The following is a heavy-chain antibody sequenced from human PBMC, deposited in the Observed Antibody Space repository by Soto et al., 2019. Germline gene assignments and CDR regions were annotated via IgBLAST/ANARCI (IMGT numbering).Heavy chain of an antibody. CDR2: INPLSGIP. J-gene: IGHJ4*02. D-gene: IGHD6-13*01. Sequence: QVQLVQSGAEVKKPESSVKVSCKTSGGTFVRHVISWVRQAPGQGPEWMGKINPLSGIPNYAQKFQDRVTFPVDTDSSTAYMALSSLRSDATAVDYCAAIAGAATWFSPPPNLDHRGPGALVTVSS. V-gene: IGHV1-69*09. CDR1: GGTFVRHV. CDR3: AAIAGAATWFSPPPNLDH.